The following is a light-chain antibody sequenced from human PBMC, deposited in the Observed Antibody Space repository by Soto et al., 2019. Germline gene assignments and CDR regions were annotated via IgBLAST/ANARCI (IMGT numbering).Light chain of an antibody. V-gene: IGLV1-44*01. J-gene: IGLJ3*02. CDR3: AAWDSSLSGRGM. CDR1: SSNIGRHG. Sequence: QSVLTQPPSVSGTLGQRVTISCSGSSSNIGRHGVNWYQQLPGTAPKLLIYHDNQRPSGVPDRFSGSRSGTSASLAISGLQPEDETDYYCAAWDSSLSGRGMFGGGTKLTVL. CDR2: HDN.